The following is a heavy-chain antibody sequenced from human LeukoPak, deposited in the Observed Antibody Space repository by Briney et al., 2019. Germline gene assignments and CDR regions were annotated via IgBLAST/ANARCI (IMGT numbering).Heavy chain of an antibody. CDR2: ISGSGGST. J-gene: IGHJ4*02. CDR3: ARVGPLRFLEWFPNYFDY. D-gene: IGHD3-3*01. Sequence: HAGGSLRLSCAASGFTFSSYAMSWVRQAPGKGLEWVSAISGSGGSTYYADSVKGRFTISRDNSKNTLYLQMNSLRAEDTAVYYCARVGPLRFLEWFPNYFDYWGQGTLVTVSS. CDR1: GFTFSSYA. V-gene: IGHV3-23*01.